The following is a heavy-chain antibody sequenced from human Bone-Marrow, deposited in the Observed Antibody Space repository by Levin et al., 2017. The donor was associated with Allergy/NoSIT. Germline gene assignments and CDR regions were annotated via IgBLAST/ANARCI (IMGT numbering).Heavy chain of an antibody. D-gene: IGHD3-9*01. CDR2: INAVSSHI. V-gene: IGHV3-21*01. Sequence: GGSLRLSCAASGFTFSSYALNWVRQAPGKGLEWVSSINAVSSHIYSAHSVRGRFTISRDNARNSLYLQMSSLRPEDTAVYYCARDDNLTGYPRFAAMDVWGQGTTVTVSS. J-gene: IGHJ6*02. CDR1: GFTFSSYA. CDR3: ARDDNLTGYPRFAAMDV.